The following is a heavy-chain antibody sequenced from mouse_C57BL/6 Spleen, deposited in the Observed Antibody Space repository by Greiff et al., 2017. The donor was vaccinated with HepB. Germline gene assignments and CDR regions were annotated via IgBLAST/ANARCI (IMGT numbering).Heavy chain of an antibody. CDR1: GVAFSRYW. CDR2: INPDSSTI. CDR3: ARVYWYFDV. Sequence: AASGVAFSRYWMSWVRRAPGKGLEWIGEINPDSSTINYAPSLKDKFIISRDNAKNTLYLQMSKVRSEDTALYYCARVYWYFDVWGTGTTVTVSS. V-gene: IGHV4-1*01. J-gene: IGHJ1*03.